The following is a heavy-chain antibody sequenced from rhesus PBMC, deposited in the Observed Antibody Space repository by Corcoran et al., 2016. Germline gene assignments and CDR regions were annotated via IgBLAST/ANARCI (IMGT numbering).Heavy chain of an antibody. CDR2: INSCGGAT. Sequence: EVQLVETGGGLVQPGGSLKLSCAASGFTFSSYGMSWVRQATGKGLEWVSAINSCGGATYYANALKGRVNSSRDNSKNTLSLQMNSLRAEDTAVYYCGKGYNFWTATTNFDFWGQGVLVTVSS. CDR1: GFTFSSYG. CDR3: GKGYNFWTATTNFDF. D-gene: IGHD3-3*01. V-gene: IGHV3S5*01. J-gene: IGHJ4*01.